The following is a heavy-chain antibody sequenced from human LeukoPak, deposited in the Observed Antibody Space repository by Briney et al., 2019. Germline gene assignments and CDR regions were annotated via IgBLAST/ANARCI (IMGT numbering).Heavy chain of an antibody. J-gene: IGHJ4*03. D-gene: IGHD5-24*01. Sequence: SGTLSLTCTVSGVSMNMYHLTWIRQPPGTGLEWIGSFYNIRTTNYRPSLKSQVTISVDTSKNQFSLKVRSLSAADTAVYYCARGATISETGYFDFGGQGTLVTVSS. V-gene: IGHV4-4*08. CDR1: GVSMNMYH. CDR3: ARGATISETGYFDF. CDR2: FYNIRTT.